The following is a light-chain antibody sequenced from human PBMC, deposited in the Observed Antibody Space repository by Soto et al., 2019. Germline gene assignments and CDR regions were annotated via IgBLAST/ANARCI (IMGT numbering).Light chain of an antibody. CDR3: QQYDDWLT. CDR1: QSVGSN. CDR2: GPS. Sequence: IVMTQSPATLSVSPGERATLSCRASQSVGSNLAWYQQKPGQAPRLLIYGPSTRATGIPARFSGSGSGTEFTLTISSLQSEDFAVYYCQQYDDWLTFGQGTRLEIK. J-gene: IGKJ5*01. V-gene: IGKV3-15*01.